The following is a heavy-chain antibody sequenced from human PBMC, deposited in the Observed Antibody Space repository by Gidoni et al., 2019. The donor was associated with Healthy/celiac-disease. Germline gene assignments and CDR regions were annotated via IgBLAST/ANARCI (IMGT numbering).Heavy chain of an antibody. Sequence: EVQLVESGGGLVQPGGSLRLSCAASGFTFSSFSMDWVRQAPGKGREWVSYIRSGGSSIYYADSAKGRFTISRDNAKSSLYLQMNSLRDEDTAVYYCAGGYSYGYGWFDPWGQGTLVTVSS. CDR3: AGGYSYGYGWFDP. J-gene: IGHJ5*02. D-gene: IGHD5-18*01. CDR2: IRSGGSSI. CDR1: GFTFSSFS. V-gene: IGHV3-48*02.